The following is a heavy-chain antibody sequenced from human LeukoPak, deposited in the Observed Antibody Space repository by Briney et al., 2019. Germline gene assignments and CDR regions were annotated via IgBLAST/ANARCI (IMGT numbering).Heavy chain of an antibody. Sequence: PGGSLRLSCAASGFTFSSYAMSWVRQAPGKGLEWVSAISGSGGSTHYADSVKGRFTISRDNSKNTLYLQMNSLRAEDTAVYYCAKDEGATGWFGSPGNWFDPWGQGTLVTVSS. CDR2: ISGSGGST. CDR1: GFTFSSYA. D-gene: IGHD3-10*01. CDR3: AKDEGATGWFGSPGNWFDP. J-gene: IGHJ5*02. V-gene: IGHV3-23*01.